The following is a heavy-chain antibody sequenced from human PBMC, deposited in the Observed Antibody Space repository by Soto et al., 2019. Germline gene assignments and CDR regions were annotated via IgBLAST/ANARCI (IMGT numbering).Heavy chain of an antibody. J-gene: IGHJ4*02. CDR2: ISSGSTNI. V-gene: IGHV3-11*01. Sequence: QVQLVESGGGLVKPGGSLRLSCAASGFTFSDFYMSWIRQAPGKGLEWISYISSGSTNIFYADSVKGRFTVSRDNAKNSVYLQMDSLRAEDTAVYYFARDRNAAGSDYCCQGTLVTVSS. CDR1: GFTFSDFY. CDR3: ARDRNAAGSDY. D-gene: IGHD1-1*01.